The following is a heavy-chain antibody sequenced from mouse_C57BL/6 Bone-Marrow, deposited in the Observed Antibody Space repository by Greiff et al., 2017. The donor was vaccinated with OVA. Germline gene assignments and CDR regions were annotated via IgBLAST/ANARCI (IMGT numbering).Heavy chain of an antibody. D-gene: IGHD2-4*01. Sequence: VKVVESGAELVKPGASVKMSCKASGYTFTTYPIEWMKQNHGKSLEWIGNFHPYNDDTKYNEKFKGKATLTVEKSSSTVYLELSRLTSDDSAVYYCASGNDYDALYYAMDYWGQGTSVTVSS. CDR3: ASGNDYDALYYAMDY. J-gene: IGHJ4*01. CDR2: FHPYNDDT. V-gene: IGHV1-47*01. CDR1: GYTFTTYP.